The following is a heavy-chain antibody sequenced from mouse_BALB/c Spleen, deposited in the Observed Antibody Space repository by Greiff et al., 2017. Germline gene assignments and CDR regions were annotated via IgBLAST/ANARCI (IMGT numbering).Heavy chain of an antibody. D-gene: IGHD2-10*02. Sequence: QVQLQQSGAELARPGASVKMSCKASGYTFTSYTMHRVKQRPGQGLEWIGYINPSSGYTNYNQKFKDKATLTADKSSSTAYMQLSSLTSEDSAVYYCARKRYGNYGETYYFDYWGQGTTLTVSS. CDR3: ARKRYGNYGETYYFDY. J-gene: IGHJ2*01. V-gene: IGHV1-4*01. CDR2: INPSSGYT. CDR1: GYTFTSYT.